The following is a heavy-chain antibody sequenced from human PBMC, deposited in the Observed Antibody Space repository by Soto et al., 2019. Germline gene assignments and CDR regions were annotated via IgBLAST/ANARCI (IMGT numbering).Heavy chain of an antibody. CDR2: IYFSGST. CDR3: AREYGRGYYGTDV. Sequence: PSETLSLTCSVSGDSVSSGYYYWSWIRQPPGKGLEWIGYIYFSGSTNYNPSLKSRVTISLDTSKNQFSLKLTSVTAADTAMYYCAREYGRGYYGTDVWGQGTTVTVSS. D-gene: IGHD3-10*01. CDR1: GDSVSSGYYY. J-gene: IGHJ6*02. V-gene: IGHV4-61*01.